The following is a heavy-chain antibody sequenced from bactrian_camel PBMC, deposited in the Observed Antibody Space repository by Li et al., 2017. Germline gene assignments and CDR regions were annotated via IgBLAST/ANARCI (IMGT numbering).Heavy chain of an antibody. D-gene: IGHD5*01. CDR1: GFTSNRCG. CDR2: MDSHGST. Sequence: HVQLVESGGGSVQAGGSLRLSCTAPGFTSNRCGMDWHRQAAGKPREWVASMDSHGSTSYGDSVKGRFTIFRDNAKNIVYLDLNSLNTEDTAMYYCAKSLRVSYEEVYWGQGTQVTVS. V-gene: IGHV3S53*01. CDR3: AKSLRVSYEEVY. J-gene: IGHJ4*01.